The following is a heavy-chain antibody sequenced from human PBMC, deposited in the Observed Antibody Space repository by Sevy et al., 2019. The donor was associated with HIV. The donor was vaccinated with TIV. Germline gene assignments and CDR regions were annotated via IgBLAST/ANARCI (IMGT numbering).Heavy chain of an antibody. CDR3: ARQDIVVVPAAQQRHYYYYGMDV. D-gene: IGHD2-2*01. CDR2: IDPSDSYT. V-gene: IGHV5-10-1*01. Sequence: GESLKISCKGSGYSFTSYWISWVRQMPGKGLEWMGRIDPSDSYTNYSPSFQGHVTISADKSISTAYLQWSSLKASDTAMYYCARQDIVVVPAAQQRHYYYYGMDVWGQGTTVTVSS. J-gene: IGHJ6*02. CDR1: GYSFTSYW.